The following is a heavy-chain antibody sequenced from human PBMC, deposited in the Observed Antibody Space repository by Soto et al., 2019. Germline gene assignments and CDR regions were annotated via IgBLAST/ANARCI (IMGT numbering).Heavy chain of an antibody. CDR1: GFTFSSYA. D-gene: IGHD6-19*01. J-gene: IGHJ4*02. CDR2: ISGSGAST. Sequence: GGSLRLSCAATGFTFSSYAMTWVRQAPGKGLEWVSSISGSGASTDYADSMKGRFTMSRDNSKNTLYLQMNSLRAEDTAVYYCTKETLQVAGAPDYWGQGTLVTVSS. V-gene: IGHV3-23*01. CDR3: TKETLQVAGAPDY.